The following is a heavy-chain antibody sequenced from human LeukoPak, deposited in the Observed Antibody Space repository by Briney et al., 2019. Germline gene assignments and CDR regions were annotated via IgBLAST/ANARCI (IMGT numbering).Heavy chain of an antibody. J-gene: IGHJ4*02. CDR2: IIPIFGIA. V-gene: IGHV1-69*04. Sequence: ASVKVSCKASGGTFGSYAISWVRQAPGQGLEWMGRIIPIFGIANYAQKFQGRVTITADKSTSTAYMELSSLRSEDTAVYYCARDGAFSSSSWYYFDYWGQGTLVTVSS. CDR1: GGTFGSYA. D-gene: IGHD6-13*01. CDR3: ARDGAFSSSSWYYFDY.